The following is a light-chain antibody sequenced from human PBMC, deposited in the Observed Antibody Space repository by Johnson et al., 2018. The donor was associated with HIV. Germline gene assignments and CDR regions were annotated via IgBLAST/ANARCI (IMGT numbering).Light chain of an antibody. CDR2: DND. J-gene: IGLJ1*01. V-gene: IGLV1-51*01. Sequence: QPVLTQPPSMSAAPGQKVTISCSGSSSNIGNNYVSWYQQLPGTAPKLLIYDNDKRPSGIPDRFSASKSDTSATLGITGLQTGDEANYYCGTWDGGLSIYVFGTGPGVTVL. CDR1: SSNIGNNY. CDR3: GTWDGGLSIYV.